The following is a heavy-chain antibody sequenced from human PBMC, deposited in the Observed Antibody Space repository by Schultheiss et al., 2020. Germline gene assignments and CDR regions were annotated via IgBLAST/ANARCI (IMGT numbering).Heavy chain of an antibody. J-gene: IGHJ4*02. CDR2: IKQDGSEK. Sequence: GGSLRLSCAASGFTFSSYAMSWVRQAPGKGLEWVANIKQDGSEKYYVDSVKGRFTISRDNAKNSLYLQMNSLRAEDTAVYYCAKFYGSSSLDYWGQGTLVTVAS. D-gene: IGHD6-6*01. V-gene: IGHV3-7*01. CDR3: AKFYGSSSLDY. CDR1: GFTFSSYA.